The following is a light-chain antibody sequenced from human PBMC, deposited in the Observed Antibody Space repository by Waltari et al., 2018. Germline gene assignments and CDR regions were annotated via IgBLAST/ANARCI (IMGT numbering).Light chain of an antibody. Sequence: QSALTQPASVSGSPGQSITISCPGTSSDVGGYNYVSWYHQHPGKAPKLRIYDVSNRPSGVSNRFSGSKSDNTASLTISGLQAEDEADYYCSSDTSSSTLVFGGGTKLTVL. CDR3: SSDTSSSTLV. CDR1: SSDVGGYNY. J-gene: IGLJ2*01. CDR2: DVS. V-gene: IGLV2-14*03.